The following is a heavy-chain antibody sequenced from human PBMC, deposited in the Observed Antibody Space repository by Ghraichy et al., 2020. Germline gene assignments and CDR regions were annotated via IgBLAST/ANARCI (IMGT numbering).Heavy chain of an antibody. V-gene: IGHV1-69*13. J-gene: IGHJ4*02. CDR3: AGDLCRYNWNDEAY. CDR1: GGTFSTRA. Sequence: SVKVSCKASGGTFSTRAISWVRQAPGQGLEWMGAIIPIFGTTNYAQKFQGRVTITADESTSTAYMELSRLTSEDTAVYYCAGDLCRYNWNDEAYWGQGTLVTVSS. D-gene: IGHD1-1*01. CDR2: IIPIFGTT.